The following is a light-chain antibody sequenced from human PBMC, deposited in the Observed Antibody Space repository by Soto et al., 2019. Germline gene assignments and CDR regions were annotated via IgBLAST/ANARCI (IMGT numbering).Light chain of an antibody. V-gene: IGKV1-27*01. CDR3: QQYDNWLTWT. CDR1: QGISNH. Sequence: DIQMTQSPSSLSASVGDRVTITCRASQGISNHLAWYQQTPGKVPKLLIYAASTLQSGVPSRFSGSGSGTDFTLTISSLQSEDSDVYYCQQYDNWLTWTFGQGTKVEIK. CDR2: AAS. J-gene: IGKJ1*01.